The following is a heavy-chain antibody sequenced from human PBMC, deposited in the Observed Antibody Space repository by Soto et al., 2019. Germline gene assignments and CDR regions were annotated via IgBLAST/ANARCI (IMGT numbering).Heavy chain of an antibody. CDR2: INAGNGNT. J-gene: IGHJ3*02. Sequence: GASVKVSCKASGYTFTSYAMHWVRQAPGQRLEWMGWINAGNGNTKYSQKFQGRVTITRDTSASTAYMELSSLRSEDTAVYYCARALNRLVVTAIPADDALDIWGQGTMVTVSS. CDR3: ARALNRLVVTAIPADDALDI. CDR1: GYTFTSYA. D-gene: IGHD2-21*02. V-gene: IGHV1-3*01.